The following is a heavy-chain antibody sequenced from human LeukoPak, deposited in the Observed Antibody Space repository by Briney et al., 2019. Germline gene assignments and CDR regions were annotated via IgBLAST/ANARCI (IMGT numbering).Heavy chain of an antibody. J-gene: IGHJ5*02. V-gene: IGHV3-23*01. CDR3: AKSNGQWLMEGNWFDP. CDR2: ISGGGGRT. D-gene: IGHD6-19*01. CDR1: GFTFSSSA. Sequence: GGSLRLSCSASGFTFSSSAMTWVRQTPGKGLEWVSAISGGGGRTYYADSVKGRFTISRDNSKNTLYLQMNSLRAEDTAVYYCAKSNGQWLMEGNWFDPWGQGTLVTVSS.